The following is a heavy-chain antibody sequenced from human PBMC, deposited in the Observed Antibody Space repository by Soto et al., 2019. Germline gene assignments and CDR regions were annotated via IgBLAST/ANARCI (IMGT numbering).Heavy chain of an antibody. CDR1: GYTFIGYY. Sequence: ASVKVSCKASGYTFIGYYIHWVRQAPGQGLEWMGWINPNSGGTNYAQRFQGWITMTRDRSISTAYMELSRLKSDDTAVYSCTRAGGGLASLGYYGMDVWGQGTTVTVSS. D-gene: IGHD3-22*01. J-gene: IGHJ6*02. CDR2: INPNSGGT. CDR3: TRAGGGLASLGYYGMDV. V-gene: IGHV1-2*04.